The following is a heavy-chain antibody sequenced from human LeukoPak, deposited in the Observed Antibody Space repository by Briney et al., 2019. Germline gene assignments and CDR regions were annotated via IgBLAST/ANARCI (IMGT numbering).Heavy chain of an antibody. CDR3: AKGGFDWFGDDY. CDR2: ISSSSSYI. V-gene: IGHV3-21*04. J-gene: IGHJ4*02. D-gene: IGHD3-10*01. Sequence: GGSLRLSCAASGFTFSSYSMNWVRQAPGKGLEWVSSISSSSSYIYYADSVKGRFTISRDNAKNSLYLQMNSLRVEDTAVYYCAKGGFDWFGDDYWGLGTLVTVSS. CDR1: GFTFSSYS.